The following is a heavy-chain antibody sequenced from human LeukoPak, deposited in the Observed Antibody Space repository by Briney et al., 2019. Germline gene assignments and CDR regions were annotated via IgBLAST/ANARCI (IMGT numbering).Heavy chain of an antibody. CDR1: GYTFTSYA. D-gene: IGHD2-15*01. Sequence: GASVKVSCKASGYTFTSYAMHWVRQAPGQRLEWMGWINAGNGNTKYSQKFQSRVTITRDTSASTAYMELSSLRSEDTAVYYCARDRYCSGGSCYYFDYWGQGTLVTVSS. CDR3: ARDRYCSGGSCYYFDY. CDR2: INAGNGNT. J-gene: IGHJ4*02. V-gene: IGHV1-3*01.